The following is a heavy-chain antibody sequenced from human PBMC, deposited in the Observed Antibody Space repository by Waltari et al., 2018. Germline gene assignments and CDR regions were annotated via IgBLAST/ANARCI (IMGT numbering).Heavy chain of an antibody. CDR1: GFTLRSYG. J-gene: IGHJ4*02. V-gene: IGHV3-30*02. Sequence: QVQLVESGGGVVQPGGSLRLSCAASGFTLRSYGMHWVRQAPGKGLEWVAFIRYDGSNKYYADSVKGRFTISRDNSKNTLYLQMNSLRAEDTAVYYCAKAGEIAAAATYWGQGTLVTVSS. D-gene: IGHD6-13*01. CDR3: AKAGEIAAAATY. CDR2: IRYDGSNK.